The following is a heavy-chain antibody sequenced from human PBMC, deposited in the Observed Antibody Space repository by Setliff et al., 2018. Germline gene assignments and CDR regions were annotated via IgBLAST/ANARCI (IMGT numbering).Heavy chain of an antibody. D-gene: IGHD3-22*01. CDR2: ISSSSSYI. CDR3: ARDQVGSSGYYQWGFYFYYMDV. V-gene: IGHV3-21*01. CDR1: GFTFSRYS. J-gene: IGHJ6*03. Sequence: SLRLSCAASGFTFSRYSMNWVRQAPGKGLEWVSSISSSSSYIYYADSVKGRFTISRDNAKNSLYLQMNSLRAEDTAVYYCARDQVGSSGYYQWGFYFYYMDVWGKGTTVTVSS.